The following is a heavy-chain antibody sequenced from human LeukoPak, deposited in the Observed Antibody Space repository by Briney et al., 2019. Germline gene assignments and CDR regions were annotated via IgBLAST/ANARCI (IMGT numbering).Heavy chain of an antibody. D-gene: IGHD3-22*01. J-gene: IGHJ4*02. CDR3: ARGELGDSSGFSFFDY. CDR2: VIAIFGRV. V-gene: IGHV1-69*05. CDR1: RGTFSSYG. Sequence: SVKVSCKASRGTFSSYGISWVRQAPGQGLEWMGGVIAIFGRVKYGQKFQGRGTITTDESTSTAYMELSSLTSEDTGVYYCARGELGDSSGFSFFDYWGQGTLVTVSS.